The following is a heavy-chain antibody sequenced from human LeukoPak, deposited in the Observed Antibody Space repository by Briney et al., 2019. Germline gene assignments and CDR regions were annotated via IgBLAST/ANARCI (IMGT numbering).Heavy chain of an antibody. CDR1: GFTFSTYS. CDR2: INSSSSTI. CDR3: ARGVKVRGDNYYGMDV. J-gene: IGHJ6*02. D-gene: IGHD3-10*01. Sequence: GGSLRLSCAASGFTFSTYSMNWVRQAPGKGLEWVSYINSSSSTIFYADSVKGRFTISRDDAKNSLYLQMNSLRAEDTAVYYCARGVKVRGDNYYGMDVWGQGTTVTVSS. V-gene: IGHV3-48*04.